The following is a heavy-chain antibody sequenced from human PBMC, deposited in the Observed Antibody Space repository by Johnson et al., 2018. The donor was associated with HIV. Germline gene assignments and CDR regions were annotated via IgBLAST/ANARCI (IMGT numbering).Heavy chain of an antibody. J-gene: IGHJ3*02. Sequence: EEQLVESGGGLVQPGGSLRLSCAASGFTFSSYWMSWVRQAPGKGLEWVSVIYSGGSTYYADSVKGRFTISRDNAKNSLYLQMNSLRAEDTAVYYCARDRAFDTWGRGTMVTVSS. CDR2: IYSGGST. V-gene: IGHV3-66*01. CDR3: ARDRAFDT. CDR1: GFTFSSYW.